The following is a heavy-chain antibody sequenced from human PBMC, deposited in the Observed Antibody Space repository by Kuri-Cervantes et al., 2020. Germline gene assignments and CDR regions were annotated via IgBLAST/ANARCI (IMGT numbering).Heavy chain of an antibody. Sequence: GESLKISCAASGFTFSSYAMSWVRQAPGKGLEWVSAIGTAGDTYYPGSVKGRFTISRENAKNSLYLQMNSLRAGDTAVYYCARGSGNYDILTGYHQLDYWGQGTLVTVSS. D-gene: IGHD3-9*01. CDR3: ARGSGNYDILTGYHQLDY. CDR1: GFTFSSYA. V-gene: IGHV3-13*01. CDR2: IGTAGDT. J-gene: IGHJ4*02.